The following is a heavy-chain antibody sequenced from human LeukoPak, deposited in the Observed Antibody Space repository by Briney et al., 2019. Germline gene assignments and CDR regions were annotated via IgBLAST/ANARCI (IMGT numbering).Heavy chain of an antibody. Sequence: GESLQISCKGSGYRFTSYWIGWVRQMPGKGLEWLGIIYPGDSDTRYSPSFQGQVTISADKSISTAYLQWSSLKASDTAMYYCARSFWSGYYFWFDPWGQGTLVTVSS. CDR2: IYPGDSDT. CDR1: GYRFTSYW. D-gene: IGHD3-3*01. CDR3: ARSFWSGYYFWFDP. J-gene: IGHJ5*02. V-gene: IGHV5-51*01.